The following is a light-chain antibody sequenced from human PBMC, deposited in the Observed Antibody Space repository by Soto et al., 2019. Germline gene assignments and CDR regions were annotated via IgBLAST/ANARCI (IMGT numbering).Light chain of an antibody. V-gene: IGLV2-14*01. CDR1: SNDVGGYNY. CDR3: SSYTSSSTYV. CDR2: DVS. J-gene: IGLJ1*01. Sequence: QSALTQPASVSGSPGQSITISCTGTSNDVGGYNYVSWYQQHPGKAPKLMIYDVSNRPSGVFNRFSGSKSGNTASLTISGLQAEDEADYYCSSYTSSSTYVFGTVTKVT.